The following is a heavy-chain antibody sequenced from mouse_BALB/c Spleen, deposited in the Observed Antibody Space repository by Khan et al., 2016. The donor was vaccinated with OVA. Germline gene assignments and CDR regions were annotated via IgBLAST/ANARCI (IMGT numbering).Heavy chain of an antibody. Sequence: VQLQESGPSLVKPSQTLSLTCSVTGDSITNGYWNRIRKFPGNKLEYMGYISYSGSTYYNPSLKSRISITRDTSKNQYYLQLNSVTTEDTATYYCARYDYDYDGAFAYWGQGTLVTVSA. CDR3: ARYDYDYDGAFAY. CDR1: GDSITNGY. CDR2: ISYSGST. J-gene: IGHJ3*01. V-gene: IGHV3-8*02. D-gene: IGHD2-4*01.